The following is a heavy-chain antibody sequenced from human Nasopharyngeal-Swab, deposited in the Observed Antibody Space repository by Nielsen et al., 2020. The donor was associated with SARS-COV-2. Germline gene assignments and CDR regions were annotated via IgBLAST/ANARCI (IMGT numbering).Heavy chain of an antibody. CDR1: GYTFTSYA. CDR3: AFVSYDSSGYYYSY. V-gene: IGHV1-3*01. CDR2: INAGNGNT. J-gene: IGHJ4*02. Sequence: ASVKVSCKASGYTFTSYAMHWVRQAPGQRPEWMGWINAGNGNTKYSQKFQGRVTITRDTSATTAYMELSSLRSEDTAVYYCAFVSYDSSGYYYSYWGQGTLVTVSS. D-gene: IGHD3-22*01.